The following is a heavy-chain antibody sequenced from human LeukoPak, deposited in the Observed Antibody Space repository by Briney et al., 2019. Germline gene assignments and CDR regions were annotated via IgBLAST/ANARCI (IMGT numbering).Heavy chain of an antibody. D-gene: IGHD6-6*01. Sequence: GGSLRLSCAASGFTFSSYSMNWVRQAPGKGLEWVAVISYDGSNKYYADSVKGRFTISRDNSKNTLYLQMNSLRAEDTAVYYCARDLWGEYSSSSDWGQGALVTVSS. CDR1: GFTFSSYS. J-gene: IGHJ4*02. CDR2: ISYDGSNK. CDR3: ARDLWGEYSSSSD. V-gene: IGHV3-30*03.